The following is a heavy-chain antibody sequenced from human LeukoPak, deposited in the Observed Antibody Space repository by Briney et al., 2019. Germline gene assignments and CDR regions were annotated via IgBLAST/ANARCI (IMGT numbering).Heavy chain of an antibody. J-gene: IGHJ4*02. Sequence: GGSLRLSCAASGFTFSTYAMSWVRQAPGKGLEWVSAISGSGGGAYYADSVKGRFTIPRDNPKNTLYLQMDSLRAEDTAVYYCAKALGYCSSTSCYEDAYWGQGTLVTVSS. CDR2: ISGSGGGA. CDR1: GFTFSTYA. D-gene: IGHD2-2*01. CDR3: AKALGYCSSTSCYEDAY. V-gene: IGHV3-23*01.